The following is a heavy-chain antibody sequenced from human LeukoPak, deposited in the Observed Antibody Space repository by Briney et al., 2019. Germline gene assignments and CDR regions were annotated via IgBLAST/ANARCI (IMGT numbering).Heavy chain of an antibody. Sequence: GGSLRLSCAASGFTFSHFWMSWVRQAPGKGLEWVAYIKKTGSETYYVDSVKGRFTITRDNTRNSLFLPMYSLRGEDTAVYFCAGEDGYCSGGNCYSYFDSWGQGTLVTVSS. J-gene: IGHJ4*02. CDR2: IKKTGSET. D-gene: IGHD2-15*01. CDR3: AGEDGYCSGGNCYSYFDS. V-gene: IGHV3-7*01. CDR1: GFTFSHFW.